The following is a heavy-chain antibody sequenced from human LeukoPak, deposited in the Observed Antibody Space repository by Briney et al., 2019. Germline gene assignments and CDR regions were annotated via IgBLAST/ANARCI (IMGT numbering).Heavy chain of an antibody. J-gene: IGHJ3*02. CDR1: GXTFSSYS. V-gene: IGHV3-48*02. CDR2: ITSSSHSI. CDR3: ARGIAGTESAFDI. D-gene: IGHD6-13*01. Sequence: PGGSLRLSCAASGXTFSSYSMNWVRQAPGKGLEWVSYITSSSHSIYYADSVKGRFTISRDNAKNSLYLQMNSLRDEDTAVYYCARGIAGTESAFDIWGQGTMVTVSS.